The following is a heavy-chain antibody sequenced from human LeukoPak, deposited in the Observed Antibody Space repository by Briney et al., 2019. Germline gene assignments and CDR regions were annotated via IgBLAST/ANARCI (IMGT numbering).Heavy chain of an antibody. V-gene: IGHV4-39*01. CDR2: IYYSGST. D-gene: IGHD2-15*01. Sequence: SETLSLTCTVSGGSISSSSYYWGWIRQPPGKGLEWIGSIYYSGSTYYNPSLKSRVTISVDTSKNQFSLKLSSVTAADTAVYYCAIHILGYIVVVVAATGIGYWFDPWGQGTLVTVSS. J-gene: IGHJ5*02. CDR3: AIHILGYIVVVVAATGIGYWFDP. CDR1: GGSISSSSYY.